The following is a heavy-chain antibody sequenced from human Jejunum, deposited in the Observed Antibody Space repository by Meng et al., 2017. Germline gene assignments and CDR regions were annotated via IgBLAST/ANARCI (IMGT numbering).Heavy chain of an antibody. Sequence: VRLVESGGGLVKPGGSLRLPCAASGFTFSSSSMSWVRQAPGKGLEWVSTFTGTTTTTYYADSVKGRFTISRDNSKNTLYLQMNSLRAEDTAVYYCARLTSLWGQGTLVTVSS. CDR1: GFTFSSSS. V-gene: IGHV3-23*04. CDR3: ARLTSL. J-gene: IGHJ4*02. CDR2: FTGTTTTT. D-gene: IGHD3-16*01.